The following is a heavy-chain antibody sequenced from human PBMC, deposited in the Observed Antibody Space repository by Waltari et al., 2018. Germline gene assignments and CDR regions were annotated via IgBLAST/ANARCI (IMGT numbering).Heavy chain of an antibody. D-gene: IGHD3-22*01. V-gene: IGHV1-2*02. CDR2: INPNSGGT. CDR1: GYTFTGYY. Sequence: QVQLVQSGAEVKKPGASVKVSCKASGYTFTGYYMHWVRQAPGQGLEWMGWINPNSGGTNYAQKFQGRVTMTRDTSISTAYMELSRLRSDDTAVYYCARDTYYYDSSGYYYDAFDIWGQGTMVTVSS. J-gene: IGHJ3*02. CDR3: ARDTYYYDSSGYYYDAFDI.